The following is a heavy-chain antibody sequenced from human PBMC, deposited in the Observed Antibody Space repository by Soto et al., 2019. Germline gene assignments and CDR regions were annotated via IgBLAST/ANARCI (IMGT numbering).Heavy chain of an antibody. CDR1: GYTFTSNW. V-gene: IGHV1-46*01. Sequence: QVQLVQSGTEVKKPGASVKISCKASGYTFTSNWIHWARRAPGQGLEWMGVINPSGDITKYEPKFQGRVTMTTDTSTSTIYMDLSSLTSEDTAVYYCARDHSIASSGAWWLDPWGQGNLVTVSS. CDR3: ARDHSIASSGAWWLDP. J-gene: IGHJ5*02. D-gene: IGHD6-13*01. CDR2: INPSGDIT.